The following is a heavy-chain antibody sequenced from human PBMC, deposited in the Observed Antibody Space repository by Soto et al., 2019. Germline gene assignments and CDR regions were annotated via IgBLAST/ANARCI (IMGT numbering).Heavy chain of an antibody. J-gene: IGHJ4*02. CDR3: VRLVGNSWLDY. CDR2: TYYRSQRHY. Sequence: PSQTLSLTCSIYGDILSSNSVVWHWIRQSPSRGLKWRGRTYYRSQRHYEYAEFVQSRIRIDPDTSKKKYSLQHDSVSPEDSAVYYCVRLVGNSWLDYWGQGTLVTVSS. D-gene: IGHD4-4*01. V-gene: IGHV6-1*01. CDR1: GDILSSNSVV.